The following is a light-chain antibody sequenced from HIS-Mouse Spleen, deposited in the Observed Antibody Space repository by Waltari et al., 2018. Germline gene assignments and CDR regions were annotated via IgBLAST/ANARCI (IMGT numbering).Light chain of an antibody. V-gene: IGLV2-8*01. CDR1: SSDVGGYNY. CDR3: SSYAGSNNLV. J-gene: IGLJ2*01. Sequence: QSALTQPPSASGSPGQSVTISCTGTSSDVGGYNYVSWYQQHPGKAPQLTVYEVSKRPSGVPDRFSGSKSGNTASLTVSGLQAEDEAEYYCSSYAGSNNLVFGGGTKLTVL. CDR2: EVS.